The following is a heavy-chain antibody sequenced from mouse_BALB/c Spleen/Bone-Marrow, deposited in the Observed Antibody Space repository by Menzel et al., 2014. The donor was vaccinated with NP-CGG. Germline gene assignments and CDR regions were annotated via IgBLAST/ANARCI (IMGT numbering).Heavy chain of an antibody. V-gene: IGHV1-14*01. Sequence: LVESGPELVKPGASVKMSCKASGYTFTRYVIHWVRQKPGQGLDWIGYINPYNEGSKYNEKFKGEATLTSDKSSHTAYMELSSLTSDDSAVYYCARERDYGDYFDYWGQGTTLTVSS. J-gene: IGHJ2*01. CDR1: GYTFTRYV. D-gene: IGHD1-1*01. CDR2: INPYNEGS. CDR3: ARERDYGDYFDY.